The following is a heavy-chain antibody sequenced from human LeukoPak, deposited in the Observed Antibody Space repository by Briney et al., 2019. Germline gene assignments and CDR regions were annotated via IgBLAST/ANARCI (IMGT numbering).Heavy chain of an antibody. CDR1: GFTFSSYS. CDR2: ISSSSSYI. V-gene: IGHV3-21*01. J-gene: IGHJ2*01. D-gene: IGHD7-27*01. CDR3: ARAGDPFRYFDL. Sequence: NPGGSLRLSCAASGFTFSSYSMNWVRQAPGKGLEWVSSISSSSSYIYYADSVKGRFTISRDNAKNSLYLQMNSLRAEDTAVYYCARAGDPFRYFDLWGRGTLVTVSS.